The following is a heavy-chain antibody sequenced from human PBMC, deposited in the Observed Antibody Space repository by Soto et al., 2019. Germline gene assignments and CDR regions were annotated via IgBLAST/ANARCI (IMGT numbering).Heavy chain of an antibody. D-gene: IGHD2-15*01. CDR1: GFFISSGNY. Sequence: SETLSLTCAVSGFFISSGNYWGWIRKPPGKGLEWIGSIFHGGNTYYNPSLKSRVTISVDMSKNQFSLKLNSVTAADTAVYYCARARWYDAFDVWGQGTVVTASS. J-gene: IGHJ3*01. V-gene: IGHV4-38-2*01. CDR2: IFHGGNT. CDR3: ARARWYDAFDV.